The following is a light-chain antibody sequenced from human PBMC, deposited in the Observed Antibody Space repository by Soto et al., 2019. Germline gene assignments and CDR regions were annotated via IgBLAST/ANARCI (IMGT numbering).Light chain of an antibody. CDR2: GAS. Sequence: EIVMTQSPATLSVSPGERATLSCRASQSVSSNLAWYQQKPCQAPRLLIYGASTRATGIPARFSGSGSGTEFTLTISSLQSEDFAVYYCQQYNNWPPTFGQGTKVEI. J-gene: IGKJ1*01. CDR3: QQYNNWPPT. CDR1: QSVSSN. V-gene: IGKV3-15*01.